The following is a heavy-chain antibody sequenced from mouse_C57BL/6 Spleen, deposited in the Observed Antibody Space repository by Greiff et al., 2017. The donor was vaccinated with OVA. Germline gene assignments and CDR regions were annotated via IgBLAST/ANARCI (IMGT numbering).Heavy chain of an antibody. CDR3: AREGGYYYVQA. J-gene: IGHJ4*01. Sequence: EVKLQESGPGLVKPSQSLSLTCSVTGYSITSGYIWNLIRQLPGNLPEWVGYISYDGSNNYNPSLKNQITITRDTSKNQFFLKLNSVTTEDAATYYCAREGGYYYVQAWGQGTSVTVSS. CDR2: ISYDGSN. V-gene: IGHV3-6*01. CDR1: GYSITSGYI. D-gene: IGHD1-1*01.